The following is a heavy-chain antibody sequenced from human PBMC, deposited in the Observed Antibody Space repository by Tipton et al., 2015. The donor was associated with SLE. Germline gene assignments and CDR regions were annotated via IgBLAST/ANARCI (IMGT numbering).Heavy chain of an antibody. CDR3: ARELEVFDKWGMLFDH. J-gene: IGHJ4*02. V-gene: IGHV4-59*12. CDR1: GGSISGYY. CDR2: ISFSGLT. D-gene: IGHD2-8*02. Sequence: TLSLTCTVSGGSISGYYWSWVRQPPGKGLEWIGYISFSGLTNYNPSVRSRVSTSMDTSKNQFSLQMSSVTAADTAVYYCARELEVFDKWGMLFDHWGQGTLVTVSS.